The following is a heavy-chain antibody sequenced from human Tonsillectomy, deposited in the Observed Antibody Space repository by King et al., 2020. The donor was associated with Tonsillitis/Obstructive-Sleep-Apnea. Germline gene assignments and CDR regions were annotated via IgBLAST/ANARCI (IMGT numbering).Heavy chain of an antibody. CDR1: GGSFSGYY. CDR3: ARTLSVGGLRLRGWFRDAFDI. Sequence: VQLQQWGAGLLKPSETLSLTCAVYGGSFSGYYWSWIRQPPGKGLEWIGEINHSGSTNYNPSLKSRVTISVDTSKNQFSLKLSSVTAADTAVYYCARTLSVGGLRLRGWFRDAFDIWGQGTMVTVSS. D-gene: IGHD6-19*01. V-gene: IGHV4-34*01. J-gene: IGHJ3*02. CDR2: INHSGST.